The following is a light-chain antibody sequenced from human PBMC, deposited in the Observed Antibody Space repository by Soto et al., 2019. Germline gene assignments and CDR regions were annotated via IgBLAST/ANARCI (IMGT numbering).Light chain of an antibody. V-gene: IGKV1-5*03. CDR1: QSISSW. Sequence: DIQMTQSPSTLSASVGDRVTITCRASQSISSWLAWYQQKPGKAPKFLIYKASNLESGVPSRFSGSGSGTEFTLTISSLQPEDSATYYCQQYSSFLWTFGQGTKVEIK. J-gene: IGKJ1*01. CDR2: KAS. CDR3: QQYSSFLWT.